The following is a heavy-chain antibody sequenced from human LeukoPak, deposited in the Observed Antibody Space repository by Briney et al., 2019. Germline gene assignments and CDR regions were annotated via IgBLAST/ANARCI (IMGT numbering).Heavy chain of an antibody. CDR2: IQYDGSNK. V-gene: IGHV3-30*02. Sequence: PGGSLRLSCAASGFIFSSYGMHWVRQVPGKGLEWVTFIQYDGSNKYYADSVKGRFSISRDNSKNTMYLQMNSLRADDTAVYYCAKHEGAVAGTFWFDPWGQGTLVTVSS. J-gene: IGHJ5*02. D-gene: IGHD6-19*01. CDR3: AKHEGAVAGTFWFDP. CDR1: GFIFSSYG.